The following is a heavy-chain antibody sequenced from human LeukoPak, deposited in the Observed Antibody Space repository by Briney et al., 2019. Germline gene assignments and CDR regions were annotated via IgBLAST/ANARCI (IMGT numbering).Heavy chain of an antibody. CDR3: ARKWELLNYYYGMDV. V-gene: IGHV3-48*04. CDR2: INGRGDSI. D-gene: IGHD1-26*01. CDR1: GFTFSNYA. J-gene: IGHJ6*02. Sequence: GGSLRLSCTTSGFTFSNYAMSWVRQAPGKGLEWVSGINGRGDSIVYADSVKGRFTSSRDNAKNSLYLQMNSLRVEDTAVYYCARKWELLNYYYGMDVWGQGTTVTVSS.